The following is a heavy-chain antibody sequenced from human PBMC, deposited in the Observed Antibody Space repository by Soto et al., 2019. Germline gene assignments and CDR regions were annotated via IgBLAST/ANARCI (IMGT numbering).Heavy chain of an antibody. D-gene: IGHD2-21*01. CDR1: GYAIGSGYF. J-gene: IGHJ4*02. CDR2: MHNSGRA. CDR3: ARTVVVVVSNIPDYFDY. V-gene: IGHV4-38-2*01. Sequence: SETLSLTCAVSGYAIGSGYFWGWIRQSPGKGLEWIGGMHNSGRAHYSPSLKSRVSISLDRSKNQFSLKMNSVSAADTAMYYFARTVVVVVSNIPDYFDYLGQGAQVT.